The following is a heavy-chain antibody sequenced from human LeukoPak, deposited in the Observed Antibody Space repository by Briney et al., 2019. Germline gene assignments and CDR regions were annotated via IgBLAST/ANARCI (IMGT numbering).Heavy chain of an antibody. CDR1: GYTFTGYY. CDR2: INPNSGDT. J-gene: IGHJ4*02. D-gene: IGHD6-13*01. V-gene: IGHV1-2*02. CDR3: ARDLGQQQGY. Sequence: ASVKVSCKASGYTFTGYYMHWVRQAPGQGLEWMGWINPNSGDTKYAQKFQGRVIMTRDTSISTAYMELNRLTSDDTAVYYCARDLGQQQGYWGQGTLVTVSS.